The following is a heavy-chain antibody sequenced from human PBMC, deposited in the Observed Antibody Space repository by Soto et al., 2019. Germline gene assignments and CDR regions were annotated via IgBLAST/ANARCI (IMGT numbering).Heavy chain of an antibody. D-gene: IGHD6-19*01. CDR2: INHSGSP. J-gene: IGHJ4*02. Sequence: PLETLSLTCNVSTGYIFSHSYYWAWNRQPPGKGLEWIGTINHSGSPYHNPSLKSRVTISVDSSKSQFSLTLTSVTVADTAVYYCARRYAPRYSSGNNHFDLWGQGTLVTGFS. CDR1: TGYIFSHSYY. V-gene: IGHV4-39*01. CDR3: ARRYAPRYSSGNNHFDL.